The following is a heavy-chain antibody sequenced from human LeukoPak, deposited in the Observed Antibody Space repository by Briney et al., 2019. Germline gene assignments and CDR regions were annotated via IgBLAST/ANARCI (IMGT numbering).Heavy chain of an antibody. J-gene: IGHJ5*02. Sequence: GGSLRLSCAASGFTFSSYSMNWVRQAPGKGLEWVSYISSSSSTIYYADSVKGRFTISRDNVKNSLYLQMNSLRAEDTAVYYCARVGERWLQFAYNWFDPWGQGTLVTVSS. CDR3: ARVGERWLQFAYNWFDP. V-gene: IGHV3-48*01. CDR2: ISSSSSTI. D-gene: IGHD5-24*01. CDR1: GFTFSSYS.